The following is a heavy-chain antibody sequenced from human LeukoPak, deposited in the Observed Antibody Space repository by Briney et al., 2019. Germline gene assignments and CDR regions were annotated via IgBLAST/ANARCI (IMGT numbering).Heavy chain of an antibody. J-gene: IGHJ4*02. CDR3: ARDRDCSTTSCYDGHFDY. Sequence: GGSLRLSCVASGFTFSSYEMNWVRQAPGKGLEWVSYISRSGSTIYYAESVKGRFTISRDNAKKSLFLQMNSLRAEDTAVYYCARDRDCSTTSCYDGHFDYWGQGTLVTVSS. CDR2: ISRSGSTI. V-gene: IGHV3-48*03. D-gene: IGHD2-2*01. CDR1: GFTFSSYE.